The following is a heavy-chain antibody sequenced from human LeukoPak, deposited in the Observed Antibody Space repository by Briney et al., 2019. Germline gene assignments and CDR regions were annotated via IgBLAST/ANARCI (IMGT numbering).Heavy chain of an antibody. J-gene: IGHJ3*02. CDR3: ASRSTAVVRGFDI. CDR2: FYYSGSP. V-gene: IGHV4-59*08. CDR1: GGSIITYY. D-gene: IGHD5/OR15-5a*01. Sequence: SETLSLTCTVSGGSIITYYWSWIRQPPGKGLEWVGYFYYSGSPDYNPSLKSRVTISLDMSRNQFSLKLTSVTAADTAVYFCASRSTAVVRGFDIWRQGTVVTVSS.